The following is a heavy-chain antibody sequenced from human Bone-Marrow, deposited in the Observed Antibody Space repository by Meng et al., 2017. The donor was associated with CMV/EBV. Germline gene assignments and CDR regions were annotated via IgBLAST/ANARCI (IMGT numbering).Heavy chain of an antibody. V-gene: IGHV1-8*01. J-gene: IGHJ5*02. CDR1: GYTFTSYD. Sequence: ASVKVSCKASGYTFTSYDINWVRQATGQGLEWMGWMNPNSGNTGYAQKFQGRVTMTRNTSISTAYIELSSLRSEDTAVYYCARLNDFYCSSTSCYTSNWFDPWGQGTLVTVSS. CDR2: MNPNSGNT. D-gene: IGHD2-2*02. CDR3: ARLNDFYCSSTSCYTSNWFDP.